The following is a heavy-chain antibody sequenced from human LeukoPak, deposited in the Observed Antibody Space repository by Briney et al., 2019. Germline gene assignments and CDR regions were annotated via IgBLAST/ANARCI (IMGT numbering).Heavy chain of an antibody. CDR2: ISFDGSNK. D-gene: IGHD4-17*01. Sequence: GRSLRLSCAASGFTFSNYGMHWVRQAPGKGLEWVAVISFDGSNKYYTDSVKGRFTISRDNSKNTLYLQMNSLRAEDTAVYYCAKVAWGDYGEYYFDYWGQGTLVTVSS. CDR1: GFTFSNYG. CDR3: AKVAWGDYGEYYFDY. V-gene: IGHV3-30*18. J-gene: IGHJ4*02.